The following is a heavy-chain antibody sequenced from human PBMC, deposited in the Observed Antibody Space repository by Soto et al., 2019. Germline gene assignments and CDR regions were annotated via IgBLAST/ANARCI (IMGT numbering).Heavy chain of an antibody. V-gene: IGHV3-23*01. CDR3: AKDLGGSAWFWYYFDS. Sequence: GGSLRLSCAASGFTFSRHAMSWVRQAPGKGLEWVSSIPETGSNTNYADSVKGRFTISRDNSKDTLYLQMSSLRAEDTAMYYCAKDLGGSAWFWYYFDSWGQGTLVTVSS. CDR2: IPETGSNT. J-gene: IGHJ4*02. CDR1: GFTFSRHA. D-gene: IGHD6-19*01.